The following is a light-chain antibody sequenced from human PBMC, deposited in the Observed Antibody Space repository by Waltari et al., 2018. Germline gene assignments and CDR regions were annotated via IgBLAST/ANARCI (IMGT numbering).Light chain of an antibody. V-gene: IGLV1-51*01. CDR2: DNN. J-gene: IGLJ2*01. CDR3: GTWDSSLSVV. Sequence: QSVLTQPPSVSAAAGQKVTLSCSGRGPNIGNHFVSWYQQFPGTAPKLLIFDNNKRPSGIPDRFSGSKSGSSATLGIAGLQTGDEAEYYCGTWDSSLSVVFGGGTKVTVL. CDR1: GPNIGNHF.